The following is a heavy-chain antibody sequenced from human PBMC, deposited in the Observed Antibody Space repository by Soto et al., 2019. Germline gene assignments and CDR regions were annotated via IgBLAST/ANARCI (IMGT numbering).Heavy chain of an antibody. J-gene: IGHJ6*03. D-gene: IGHD6-13*01. CDR3: ARGYGGAAAGGGYYYYYMDV. CDR1: GGSFSGYY. V-gene: IGHV4-34*01. CDR2: INHSGST. Sequence: QVQLQQWGAGLLKPSETLSLTCAVYGGSFSGYYWSWIRQPPGKGLEWIGEINHSGSTNYNPSLKSRGTISVDTSKNQFSLKLSSVTAADTAVYYCARGYGGAAAGGGYYYYYMDVWGKGTTVTVSS.